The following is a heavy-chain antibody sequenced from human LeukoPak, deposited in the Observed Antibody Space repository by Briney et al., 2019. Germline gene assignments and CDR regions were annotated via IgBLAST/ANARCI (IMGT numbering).Heavy chain of an antibody. Sequence: GGSLRPSCAASGFTFSSYAMNWVRQAPGKGLEWVSVISSSGGTTYYSDSVKGRFIISRDNSKNTLYLQMNSLRAEDTAVYYCAKAGIAVPATPEYCGQGTQVTVSS. CDR1: GFTFSSYA. V-gene: IGHV3-23*01. D-gene: IGHD6-19*01. CDR3: AKAGIAVPATPEY. J-gene: IGHJ4*02. CDR2: ISSSGGTT.